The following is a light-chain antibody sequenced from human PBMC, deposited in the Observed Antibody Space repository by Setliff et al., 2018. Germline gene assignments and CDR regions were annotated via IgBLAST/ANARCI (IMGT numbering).Light chain of an antibody. CDR3: TSQTSSSIYV. CDR2: DVS. Sequence: QSALTQPRSVSGSPGQSITISCTGTRSDVGNYNSVSWYQQHPGKAPKLMIYDVSNRPSGVSNRFSGSKSGNTASLTISGLQADDEADYFCTSQTSSSIYVFGTGTKVTVL. V-gene: IGLV2-14*03. CDR1: RSDVGNYNS. J-gene: IGLJ1*01.